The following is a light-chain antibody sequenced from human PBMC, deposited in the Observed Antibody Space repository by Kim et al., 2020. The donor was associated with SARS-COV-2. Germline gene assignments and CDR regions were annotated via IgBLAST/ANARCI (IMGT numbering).Light chain of an antibody. J-gene: IGLJ2*01. CDR3: AAWDDSLNGL. V-gene: IGLV1-44*01. CDR1: SSNIGINT. Sequence: QSVLTQPPSASWTPGQRVTISCSGSSSNIGINTVNWYQQLPGTAPKLLIYSNYQRPSGVPDRFSGSKSGTSASLAISGLQSEDEADYYCAAWDDSLNGLFGGGTQLTVL. CDR2: SNY.